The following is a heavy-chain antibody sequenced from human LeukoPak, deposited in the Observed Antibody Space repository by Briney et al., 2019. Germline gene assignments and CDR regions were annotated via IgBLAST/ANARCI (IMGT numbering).Heavy chain of an antibody. CDR3: ARTILEYYYDSNGRYYFDY. V-gene: IGHV4-59*01. Sequence: PSETLSLTCTVSGGSLSSFYWSWIRQPPGKGLEWIGYIYYSGSTNYNPSLESRVTISVDTSKNQFSLKLSSVTAADTAVYYCARTILEYYYDSNGRYYFDYWGQGTLDTVSS. J-gene: IGHJ4*02. D-gene: IGHD3-22*01. CDR2: IYYSGST. CDR1: GGSLSSFY.